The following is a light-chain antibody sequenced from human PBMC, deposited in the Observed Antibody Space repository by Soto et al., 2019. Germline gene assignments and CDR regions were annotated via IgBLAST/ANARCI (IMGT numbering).Light chain of an antibody. CDR2: AAS. CDR1: QSITTY. CDR3: QQCYSSPRT. Sequence: DIQMTQSPSTLSASVGDRVTITCRASQSITTYVNWYQQKLGKAPTLLIYAASSLQSGVPSRFSGSGSGTDFTLTISSPQPEDFATYFCQQCYSSPRTFGQGTK. J-gene: IGKJ1*01. V-gene: IGKV1-39*01.